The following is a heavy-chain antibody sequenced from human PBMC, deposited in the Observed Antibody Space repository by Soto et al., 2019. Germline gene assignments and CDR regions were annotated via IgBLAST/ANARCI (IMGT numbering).Heavy chain of an antibody. CDR2: INHSGST. CDR3: ARKRGYSYGYFDY. CDR1: GESFSGYY. J-gene: IGHJ4*02. D-gene: IGHD5-18*01. V-gene: IGHV4-34*01. Sequence: SETLSLTCAVYGESFSGYYWSWIRQPPGKGLEWIGEINHSGSTNYNPSLKSRVTISVDTSKNQFSLKLSSVTAADTVVYYCARKRGYSYGYFDYWGQGTLVTVSS.